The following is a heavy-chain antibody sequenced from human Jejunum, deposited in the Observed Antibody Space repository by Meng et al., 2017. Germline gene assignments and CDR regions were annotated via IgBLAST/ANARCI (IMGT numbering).Heavy chain of an antibody. V-gene: IGHV6-1*02. Sequence: QAEPGMVKPSESSSLTLPCSGYGGPGTASAWNWIRQSPSRGLEWLGRTYFSPKWYYDKEVSVRGRITINADTSKNHFSLHLNSVTPEDTAVYFCTRARAYGSAYSWFDPWGQGSLVTVSS. D-gene: IGHD3-10*01. J-gene: IGHJ5*02. CDR1: GYGGPGTASA. CDR2: TYFSPKWYY. CDR3: TRARAYGSAYSWFDP.